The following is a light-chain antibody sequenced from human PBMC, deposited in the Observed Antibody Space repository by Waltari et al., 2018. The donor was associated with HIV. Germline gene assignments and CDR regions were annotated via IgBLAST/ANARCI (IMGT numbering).Light chain of an antibody. J-gene: IGLJ2*01. CDR2: GVN. Sequence: QSALTQPPSASGSPGQSVTFSCTGTSRDVGAYNFVSWYQQHPGKAPKLILYGVNRPPSGVPDRFSGSKSGNTASLTVSGLQADDEADYYCSSYAGPNHLLFGGGTKLTVL. V-gene: IGLV2-8*01. CDR1: SRDVGAYNF. CDR3: SSYAGPNHLL.